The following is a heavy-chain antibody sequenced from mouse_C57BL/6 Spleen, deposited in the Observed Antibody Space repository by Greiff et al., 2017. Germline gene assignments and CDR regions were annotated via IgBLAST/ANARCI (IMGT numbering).Heavy chain of an antibody. CDR3: ARVGGGYFDY. CDR1: GYTFTSYW. J-gene: IGHJ2*01. Sequence: VQLQQSGAELVKPGASVKMSCKASGYTFTSYWITWVKQRPGQGLEWIGDIYPGSGSTNYNEKFKSKATLTVDTSSSTAYMQLSSLTSEDSAFYYCARVGGGYFDYWGQGTTLTVSS. V-gene: IGHV1-55*01. CDR2: IYPGSGST.